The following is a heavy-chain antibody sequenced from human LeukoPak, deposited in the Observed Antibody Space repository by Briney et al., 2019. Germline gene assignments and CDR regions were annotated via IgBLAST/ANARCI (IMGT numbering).Heavy chain of an antibody. J-gene: IGHJ4*02. CDR2: IYYSGST. CDR3: ARHSVEDYYGSGSYLDN. V-gene: IGHV4-38-2*02. D-gene: IGHD3-10*01. Sequence: PSETLSLTCTVSGYSISSGYYWGWIRQPPGKGLEWIGSIYYSGSTYYNPSLKSRVTISVDTSKIQFSLKLSSVTAADTAVYHCARHSVEDYYGSGSYLDNWGQGTLVTVSS. CDR1: GYSISSGYY.